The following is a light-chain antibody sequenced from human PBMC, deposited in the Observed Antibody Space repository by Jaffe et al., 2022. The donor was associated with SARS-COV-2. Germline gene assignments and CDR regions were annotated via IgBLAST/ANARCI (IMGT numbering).Light chain of an antibody. V-gene: IGKV2-28*01. J-gene: IGKJ3*01. CDR3: MQSLQTPLT. CDR1: QSLLHSNGDTY. CDR2: LGS. Sequence: DIVMTQSPLSLPVTPGEPASISCRSSQSLLHSNGDTYLGWYLQKPGQSPLLLIYLGSNRASGVPDRFSGSGSGTDFTLKISRVEAEDVGVYYCMQSLQTPLTFGPGTKVEIK.